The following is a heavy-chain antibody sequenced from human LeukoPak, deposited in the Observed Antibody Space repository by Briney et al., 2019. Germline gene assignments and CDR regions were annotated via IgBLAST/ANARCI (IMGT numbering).Heavy chain of an antibody. J-gene: IGHJ4*02. CDR1: GGSFSGYY. D-gene: IGHD3-10*01. V-gene: IGHV4-34*01. CDR3: ARGRVVRGVMAY. Sequence: SETLSLTCAVCGGSFSGYYWSWIRQPPGKGLEWIGEINHSGSTNYNPSLKSRVTISVDTSKNQFSLKLSSVTAADTAVYYCARGRVVRGVMAYWGQGTPVTVSS. CDR2: INHSGST.